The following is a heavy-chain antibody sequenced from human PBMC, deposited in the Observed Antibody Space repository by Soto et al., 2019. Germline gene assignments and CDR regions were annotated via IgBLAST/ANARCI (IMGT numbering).Heavy chain of an antibody. Sequence: GVSLRLSCATSGLTFSKYWMTWVRQAPGKGLEWVATIKHDGSEKSNLDSVEGRFTISRDNAKNSLSLQMNSLRVEDTAVYFCASVPGSPGYHGLDVWGQGTTVTVSS. J-gene: IGHJ6*02. D-gene: IGHD6-19*01. CDR2: IKHDGSEK. CDR1: GLTFSKYW. V-gene: IGHV3-7*03. CDR3: ASVPGSPGYHGLDV.